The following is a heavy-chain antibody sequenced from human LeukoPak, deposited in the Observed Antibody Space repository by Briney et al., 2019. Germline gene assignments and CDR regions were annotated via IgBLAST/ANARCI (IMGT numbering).Heavy chain of an antibody. CDR1: GYTFTSYG. V-gene: IGHV1-18*01. J-gene: IGHJ4*02. Sequence: GASVKVSCKPSGYTFTSYGLSWVRQAPGQGLEWMGWISAYNGNTNYAQKLQGRVTMTTDTSTSTAYMELRSLRSDDTAVYYCARVRAPPLRFLEMLLKGVPVDYWGQGTLVTVSS. CDR3: ARVRAPPLRFLEMLLKGVPVDY. D-gene: IGHD3-3*01. CDR2: ISAYNGNT.